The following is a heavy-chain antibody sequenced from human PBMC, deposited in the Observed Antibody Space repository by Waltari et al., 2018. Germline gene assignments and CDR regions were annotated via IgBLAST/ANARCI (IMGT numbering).Heavy chain of an antibody. D-gene: IGHD2-2*01. CDR3: AKARWGEYQLLDY. J-gene: IGHJ4*02. CDR2: ISGGGGST. V-gene: IGHV3-23*04. CDR1: GFTFSSYA. Sequence: EVQLVESGGGLVQPGGSLRLSCAASGFTFSSYAMSWVRQAPGKGLEWVSAISGGGGSTYYADSGKGRFTISRDNSKNTLYLQMNSLRAEDTAVYYCAKARWGEYQLLDYWGQGTLVTVSS.